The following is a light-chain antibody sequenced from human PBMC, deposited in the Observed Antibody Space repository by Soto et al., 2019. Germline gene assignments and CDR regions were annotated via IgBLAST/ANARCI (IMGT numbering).Light chain of an antibody. J-gene: IGKJ2*01. Sequence: ENVLTQSPGTLSLSPGERATLSCRASQSVSRNFLAWYQQKPGQAPRLLIYHASNRATGTPDRFSGSGSGTDFTLTISRLEPEDFAMYYCQQYASARRTFGQGTNLEIK. CDR3: QQYASARRT. CDR2: HAS. CDR1: QSVSRNF. V-gene: IGKV3-20*01.